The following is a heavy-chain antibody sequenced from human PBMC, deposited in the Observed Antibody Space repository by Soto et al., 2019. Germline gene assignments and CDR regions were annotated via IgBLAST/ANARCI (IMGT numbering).Heavy chain of an antibody. J-gene: IGHJ4*02. V-gene: IGHV3-53*01. CDR3: VQTTGWPGFDF. CDR1: GFAVSSKY. CDR2: IYGGGTT. D-gene: IGHD6-19*01. Sequence: EVQLVESGGGVIQPGGSLRLSCAASGFAVSSKYMTWVRQAPGKVLEWVSVIYGGGTTYYADSVKGRFTISRDTSKNTLNLQMNRRSAEETAVYYCVQTTGWPGFDFWGQGTMVNVSS.